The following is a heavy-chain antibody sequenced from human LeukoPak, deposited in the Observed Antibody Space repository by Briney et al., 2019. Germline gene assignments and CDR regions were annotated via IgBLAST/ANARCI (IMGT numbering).Heavy chain of an antibody. CDR1: GFTFSNYA. CDR3: AREDYGSGNFHFDY. D-gene: IGHD3-10*01. Sequence: GGSLRLSCAASGFTFSNYAMSWVRQAPGKGLEWVSYISSSGSAIYYADSVKGRFTISRDNAKNSLYLQMNSLRAEDTAVYYCAREDYGSGNFHFDYWGQGTLVTVSS. J-gene: IGHJ4*02. V-gene: IGHV3-48*03. CDR2: ISSSGSAI.